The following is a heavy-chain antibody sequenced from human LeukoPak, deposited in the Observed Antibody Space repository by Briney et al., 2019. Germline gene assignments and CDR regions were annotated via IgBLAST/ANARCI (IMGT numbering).Heavy chain of an antibody. V-gene: IGHV3-7*01. J-gene: IGHJ4*02. CDR2: INRDGSEQ. D-gene: IGHD1-26*01. Sequence: GGSLRLSCEVSGFTFSSYLMTWARYIPGEGLTWVANINRDGSEQHYVESVKGRFTISRDNGRNSLYLQMDSLRVDDTAVYYCAKVGAWELQRVFENWGQGTLVSVSS. CDR3: AKVGAWELQRVFEN. CDR1: GFTFSSYL.